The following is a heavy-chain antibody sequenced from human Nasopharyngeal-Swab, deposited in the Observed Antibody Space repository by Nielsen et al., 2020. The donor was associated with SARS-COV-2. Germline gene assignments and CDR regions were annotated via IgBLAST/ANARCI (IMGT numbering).Heavy chain of an antibody. CDR1: GFTVSSNY. V-gene: IGHV3-66*01. CDR2: IYSGGST. Sequence: GESLKISCAASGFTVSSNYMSWVRQAPGPGLEWVSVIYSGGSTYYADSVKGRFPISRDNSKNTLYLQMNSLSAEDTAVYYCARAAGGLRWGFGGTEYFQHWGQGTLVTVSS. D-gene: IGHD3-10*01. CDR3: ARAAGGLRWGFGGTEYFQH. J-gene: IGHJ1*01.